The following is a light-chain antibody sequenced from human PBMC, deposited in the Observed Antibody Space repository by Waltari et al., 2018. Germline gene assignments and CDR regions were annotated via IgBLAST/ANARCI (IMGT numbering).Light chain of an antibody. J-gene: IGLJ3*02. Sequence: QSVLTQPPSVSAAPGQKVTISCSGSSSDLGNNFVSWYQQFPGAAPKLLIYENNKRPSVIPDRFSGSKSGTSATLGITGLQTGDEADYYCGTWDNSMRRVFGGGTKLTVL. CDR3: GTWDNSMRRV. CDR1: SSDLGNNF. CDR2: ENN. V-gene: IGLV1-51*02.